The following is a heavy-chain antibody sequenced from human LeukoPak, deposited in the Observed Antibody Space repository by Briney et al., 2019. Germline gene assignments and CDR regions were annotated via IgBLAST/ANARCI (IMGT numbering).Heavy chain of an antibody. CDR1: GYTFTSYA. J-gene: IGHJ6*02. Sequence: ASVKVSCKASGYTFTSYAMNWVRQAPGQGLEWMGWINTNTGNPTYAQGFTGRFVFSLDTSVSTAYLRISSLKAEDTAVYYCARGRSFSYSSGYYGMDVWGQGTTVTVSS. CDR3: ARGRSFSYSSGYYGMDV. D-gene: IGHD6-19*01. V-gene: IGHV7-4-1*02. CDR2: INTNTGNP.